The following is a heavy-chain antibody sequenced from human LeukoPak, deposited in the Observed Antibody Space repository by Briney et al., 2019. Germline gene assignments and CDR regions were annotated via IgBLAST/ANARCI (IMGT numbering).Heavy chain of an antibody. CDR3: ARDYGDY. CDR1: GFTFSSCW. CDR2: IKQDGSEK. D-gene: IGHD3-16*01. Sequence: PGGSLRLSCAASGFTFSSCWMSWVRQAPGKGLEWVANIKQDGSEKYYVDSVKGRFTISRDNAKNSLYLQMNSLRAEDTAVYYCARDYGDYWGQGTLVTVSS. V-gene: IGHV3-7*01. J-gene: IGHJ4*02.